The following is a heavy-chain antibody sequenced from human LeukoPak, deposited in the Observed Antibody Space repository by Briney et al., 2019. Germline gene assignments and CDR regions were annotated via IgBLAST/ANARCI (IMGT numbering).Heavy chain of an antibody. D-gene: IGHD2-2*01. Sequence: GGSLRLSCAASGFTFSSYSMNWVRQAPGTGLEWVSSITSNTNYIYYADSVKGRFTISRDNAKNSLYLHMNSLRAEDTAVYYCARDGVPAARDLWGQGTMVIVSS. CDR3: ARDGVPAARDL. CDR1: GFTFSSYS. CDR2: ITSNTNYI. V-gene: IGHV3-21*01. J-gene: IGHJ3*01.